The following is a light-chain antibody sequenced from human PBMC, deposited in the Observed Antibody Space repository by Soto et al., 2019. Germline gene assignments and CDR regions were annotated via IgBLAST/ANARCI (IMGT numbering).Light chain of an antibody. Sequence: DIQMTQSPSSVYVSVGDRVTITCRASQGISSSLAWYQQKPGKVPKLLTYAASSLRSGDPSRFSGSGSATAFPLPIFRLMLEDFATYYCQHPDRRPFGPAPKVAI. V-gene: IGKV1-12*01. CDR2: AAS. CDR3: QHPDRRP. CDR1: QGISSS. J-gene: IGKJ1*01.